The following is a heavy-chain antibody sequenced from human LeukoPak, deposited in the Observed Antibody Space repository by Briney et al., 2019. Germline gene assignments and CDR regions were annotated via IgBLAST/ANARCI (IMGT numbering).Heavy chain of an antibody. J-gene: IGHJ4*02. CDR3: AASLLVTWDLPPAPDY. CDR2: MNPNSGNT. Sequence: ASVKVSCKASGYSFSICDINWVRQAAGQGLEWMGWMNPNSGNTGYAQKFQGRVTMTRDTSISTAYMELSSLGSEDTAVYYCAASLLVTWDLPPAPDYWGQGTLVTVSS. CDR1: GYSFSICD. D-gene: IGHD4-11*01. V-gene: IGHV1-8*01.